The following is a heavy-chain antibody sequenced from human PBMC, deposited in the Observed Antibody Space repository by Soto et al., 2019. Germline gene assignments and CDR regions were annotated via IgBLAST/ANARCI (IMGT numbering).Heavy chain of an antibody. CDR1: GFTFNTFA. CDR3: ARDIDWNLDY. CDR2: ISYDGSHK. Sequence: QVQLVESGGGVVQPGRSLRLSCATSGFTFNTFAMHWVRQAPGKGLEWLAVISYDGSHKYYADSVKGRIIISRDNSKNTLYLQMKALRGEDTAVYYCARDIDWNLDYWGQGTLVTVSS. D-gene: IGHD1-1*01. V-gene: IGHV3-30-3*01. J-gene: IGHJ4*02.